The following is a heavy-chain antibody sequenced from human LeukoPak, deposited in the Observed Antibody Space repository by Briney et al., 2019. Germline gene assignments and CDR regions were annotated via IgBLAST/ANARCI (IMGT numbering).Heavy chain of an antibody. CDR3: ARGAAAGIRGISSVNFDY. D-gene: IGHD6-13*01. CDR1: GFTFSSYG. J-gene: IGHJ4*02. V-gene: IGHV3-30*02. CDR2: IRYDGSNK. Sequence: PGGSLRLSCAASGFTFSSYGMHWVRQAPGKGLEWVAFIRYDGSNKYYADSVKGRFTISRDNSKNTLYLQMNSLRAEDTAVYYCARGAAAGIRGISSVNFDYWGQGTLVTVSS.